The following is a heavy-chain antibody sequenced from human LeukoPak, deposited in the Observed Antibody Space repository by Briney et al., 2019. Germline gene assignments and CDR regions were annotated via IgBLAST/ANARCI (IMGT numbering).Heavy chain of an antibody. V-gene: IGHV4-59*11. CDR3: ARDIAARPSKIPKYYYHMDV. CDR1: GGSISSHY. CDR2: IYYSGST. D-gene: IGHD6-6*01. J-gene: IGHJ6*03. Sequence: SETLSLTCTVSGGSISSHYWSWIRQPPGKGLEWIGYIYYSGSTNYNPSLKSRVTISVDTSKNQFSLKLSSVTAADTAVYYCARDIAARPSKIPKYYYHMDVWGKGTTVTVSS.